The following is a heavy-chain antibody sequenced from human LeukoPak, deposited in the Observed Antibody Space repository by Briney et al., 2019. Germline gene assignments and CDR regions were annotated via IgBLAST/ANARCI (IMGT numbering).Heavy chain of an antibody. Sequence: GGSLRLSCAASGFTFSSYGMNWVRQAPGKGLEWVSYISSCGSNIYYADSVKGRFTISRDNAKNSLYLQMNSLRAEDTAVYYCARASGDYVFWGQGTLVTVSS. J-gene: IGHJ4*02. V-gene: IGHV3-48*03. CDR2: ISSCGSNI. D-gene: IGHD4-17*01. CDR3: ARASGDYVF. CDR1: GFTFSSYG.